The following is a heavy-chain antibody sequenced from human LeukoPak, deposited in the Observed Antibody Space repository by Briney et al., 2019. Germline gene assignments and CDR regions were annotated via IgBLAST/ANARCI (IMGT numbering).Heavy chain of an antibody. CDR2: INHSGST. V-gene: IGHV4-34*01. CDR1: GGSFSSYY. J-gene: IGHJ5*02. CDR3: ARLAAITGDNWFDP. Sequence: SETLSLTCAVYGGSFSSYYWSWIRQPPGKGLEWIGEINHSGSTNYNPSLKSRVTISVDTSKNQFSLKLSSVTAADTVVYYCARLAAITGDNWFDPWGQGTLVTVSS. D-gene: IGHD1-14*01.